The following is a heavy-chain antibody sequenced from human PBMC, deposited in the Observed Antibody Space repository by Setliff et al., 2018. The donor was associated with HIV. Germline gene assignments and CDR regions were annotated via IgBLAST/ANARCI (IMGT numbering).Heavy chain of an antibody. CDR1: GYTLTTFG. Sequence: ASVKVSCKASGYTLTTFGISWVRQAPGQGLEWMGWINTETGNPMYAQGFSGRFVFSLDTSVNTAYLQVSSLETEDTAVYYCARDLPLPGIAVAASMGRDYYYSMDVWGQGTTVTVSS. CDR2: INTETGNP. D-gene: IGHD6-19*01. V-gene: IGHV7-4-1*02. CDR3: ARDLPLPGIAVAASMGRDYYYSMDV. J-gene: IGHJ6*02.